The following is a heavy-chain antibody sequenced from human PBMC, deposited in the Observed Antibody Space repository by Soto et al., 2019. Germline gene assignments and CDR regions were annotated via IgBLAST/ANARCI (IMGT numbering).Heavy chain of an antibody. CDR2: IYYSGST. CDR1: GGSISSYY. Sequence: SETLSLTCTVSGGSISSYYWSWIRQPPGKGLEWIGYIYYSGSTNYNPSLKSRVTISVDTSKNQFSLKLSSVTAADTAVYYCARGYKATAILHWGQGTLVTVAS. CDR3: ARGYKATAILH. J-gene: IGHJ1*01. D-gene: IGHD2-2*02. V-gene: IGHV4-59*01.